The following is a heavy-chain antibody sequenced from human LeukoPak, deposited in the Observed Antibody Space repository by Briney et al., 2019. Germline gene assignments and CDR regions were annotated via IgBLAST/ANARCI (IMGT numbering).Heavy chain of an antibody. J-gene: IGHJ6*02. CDR1: GFTFSDYY. CDR2: ISSSGSTI. V-gene: IGHV3-11*01. D-gene: IGHD2-15*01. Sequence: GGSLRLSCAASGFTFSDYYMSWIRQAPGKGLEWVSYISSSGSTIYYADSVKGRFTISRDNAKNSLYLQMNSLRAEDTAVYYCATSSSGYCSGGSCYPTPYYYYGMDVWGQGTTVTVSS. CDR3: ATSSSGYCSGGSCYPTPYYYYGMDV.